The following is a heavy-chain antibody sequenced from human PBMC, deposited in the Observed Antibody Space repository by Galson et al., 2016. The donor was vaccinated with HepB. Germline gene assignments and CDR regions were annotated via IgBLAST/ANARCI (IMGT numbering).Heavy chain of an antibody. D-gene: IGHD3-16*01. CDR2: IWYDGRTE. J-gene: IGHJ6*02. CDR1: GFTFSSYV. Sequence: SLRLSCAASGFTFSSYVMHWVRQAPGKGLEWVAVIWYDGRTEYYADSVKGRFAISRDNSGDPLYLYMNSLRGEDTAVYSCAKDRETWAPYGMEVWGQGTTVTFSS. V-gene: IGHV3-33*06. CDR3: AKDRETWAPYGMEV.